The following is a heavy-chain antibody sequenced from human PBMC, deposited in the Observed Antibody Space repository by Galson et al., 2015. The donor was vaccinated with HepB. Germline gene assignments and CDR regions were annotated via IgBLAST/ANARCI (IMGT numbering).Heavy chain of an antibody. J-gene: IGHJ5*02. V-gene: IGHV3-33*08. CDR2: IRYDGTNK. Sequence: SLRLSCAASGFTFSNFGMHWVRQAPGKGLEWVAFIRYDGTNKYYADSMKGRFTISRDNAKNSLYLQMNSLRVEDTAVYYCASRSGQQLGNGNWFDPWGQGTLVTVSS. CDR3: ASRSGQQLGNGNWFDP. CDR1: GFTFSNFG. D-gene: IGHD6-13*01.